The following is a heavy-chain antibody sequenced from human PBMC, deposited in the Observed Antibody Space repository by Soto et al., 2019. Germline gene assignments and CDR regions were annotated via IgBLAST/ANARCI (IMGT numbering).Heavy chain of an antibody. CDR1: GYSFINFD. CDR2: MNPGSGKT. Sequence: QVQLVQSGAEVKEPGASVRVSCKASGYSFINFDISWVRQAAGQGPEWLGWMNPGSGKTGYTSKFQGRVAMTRDASTATSHLDLTSLTSDDTAVYYCARMATAGTLNWFDTWGPGTLVTVSS. D-gene: IGHD6-13*01. J-gene: IGHJ5*02. V-gene: IGHV1-8*02. CDR3: ARMATAGTLNWFDT.